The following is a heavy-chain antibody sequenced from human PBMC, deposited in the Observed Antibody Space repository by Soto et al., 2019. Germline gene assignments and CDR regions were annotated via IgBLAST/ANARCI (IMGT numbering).Heavy chain of an antibody. CDR1: GGSISSSSYY. Sequence: QLQLQESGPGLVKPSETLSLTCTVSGGSISSSSYYWGWIRQPPGKGLEWIGSIYYSGSTYYNPSLKSRVTISVDTSKNQFSLKLSSVTAADTAVYYCARKHPDPDAFDIWGQGTMVTVSS. J-gene: IGHJ3*02. CDR2: IYYSGST. V-gene: IGHV4-39*01. CDR3: ARKHPDPDAFDI.